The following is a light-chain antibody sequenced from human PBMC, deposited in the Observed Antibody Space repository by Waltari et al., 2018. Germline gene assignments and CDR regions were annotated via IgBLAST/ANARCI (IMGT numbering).Light chain of an antibody. V-gene: IGLV1-51*02. CDR2: EDT. J-gene: IGLJ7*01. CDR1: SSTIGKNY. CDR3: GTWDSSLSGAV. Sequence: QSVLTQPPSVSAAPGQRVTIPCSGGSSTIGKNYVSWYRQFPGSAPKLLIYEDTERPGGCPGRFSGSKSGTSATLDITGLQPGDEAEYYCGTWDSSLSGAVFGGDTLLTVL.